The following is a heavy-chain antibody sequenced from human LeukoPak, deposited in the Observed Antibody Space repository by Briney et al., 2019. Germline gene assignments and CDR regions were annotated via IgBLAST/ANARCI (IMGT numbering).Heavy chain of an antibody. CDR3: ARDYYYDSSGYYTH. J-gene: IGHJ4*02. V-gene: IGHV4-4*07. Sequence: PSETLSLTCTVSGGSISSYYWSWIRQPAGKGLEWIGRIYTSGSTNYNPSLKSRVTISVDTSKNQFSLKLSSVTAADTAVYYCARDYYYDSSGYYTHWGQGTLVTVSS. D-gene: IGHD3-22*01. CDR2: IYTSGST. CDR1: GGSISSYY.